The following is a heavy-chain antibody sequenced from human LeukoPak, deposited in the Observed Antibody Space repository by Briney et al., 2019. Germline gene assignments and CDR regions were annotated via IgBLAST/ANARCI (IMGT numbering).Heavy chain of an antibody. D-gene: IGHD2-2*01. CDR2: ISGSGGST. V-gene: IGHV3-23*01. Sequence: GGSLRLSCAASVFTFSTYAISWVRQAPGKGLEWVSGISGSGGSTYYADSVKGRFTISRDNSKNTLYLQMNSLRAEDTAVYYCAKDKSCSTVSCYVGYWGQGTLVTVSS. CDR3: AKDKSCSTVSCYVGY. J-gene: IGHJ4*02. CDR1: VFTFSTYA.